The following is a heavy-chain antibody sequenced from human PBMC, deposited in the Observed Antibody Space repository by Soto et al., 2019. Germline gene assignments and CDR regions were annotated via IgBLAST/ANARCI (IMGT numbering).Heavy chain of an antibody. V-gene: IGHV3-30-3*01. CDR2: ISYDGSNK. CDR3: ARDRGQYCSGGSCSYYYYYGMDV. Sequence: GGSLRLSCSASGFTVSSSYINWVRQAPGKGLEWVAVISYDGSNKYYADSVKGRFTISRDNSKNTLYLQMNSLRAEDTAVYYCARDRGQYCSGGSCSYYYYYGMDVWGQGTTVTVSS. D-gene: IGHD2-15*01. J-gene: IGHJ6*02. CDR1: GFTVSSSY.